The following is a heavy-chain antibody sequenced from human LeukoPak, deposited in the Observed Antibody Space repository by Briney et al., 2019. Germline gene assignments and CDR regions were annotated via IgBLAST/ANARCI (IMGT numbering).Heavy chain of an antibody. J-gene: IGHJ4*02. D-gene: IGHD3-22*01. Sequence: GESLKISRKGSGYSFTSYWIGWVRQMPGKGLEWMGIIYPGDSDTRYSPSFQGQVTISADKSISTAYLQWSSLKASDTAMYYCARHFFDYDSSGYYYLPFDYWGQGTLVTVSS. V-gene: IGHV5-51*01. CDR3: ARHFFDYDSSGYYYLPFDY. CDR1: GYSFTSYW. CDR2: IYPGDSDT.